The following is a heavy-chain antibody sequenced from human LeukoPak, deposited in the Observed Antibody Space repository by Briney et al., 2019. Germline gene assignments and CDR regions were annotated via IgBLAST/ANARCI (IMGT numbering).Heavy chain of an antibody. Sequence: ASVKVSCKASGYTFTSYDINWVRQATGQGLEWMGWMNPNSGNTGYAQKFQGRATMTRNTSISTAYMELSSLRSEDTAVYYCAKADWGSNTHTTDYWGQGTLVTVSS. CDR2: MNPNSGNT. J-gene: IGHJ4*02. V-gene: IGHV1-8*01. D-gene: IGHD7-27*01. CDR1: GYTFTSYD. CDR3: AKADWGSNTHTTDY.